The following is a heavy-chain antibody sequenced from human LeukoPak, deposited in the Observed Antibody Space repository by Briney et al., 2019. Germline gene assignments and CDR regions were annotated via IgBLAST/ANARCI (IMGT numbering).Heavy chain of an antibody. J-gene: IGHJ5*02. Sequence: GGSLRLSCAASGFTFSSYWMSWVRQAPGKGLEWVANIKQDGSEKYYVDSVKGRFTISRDNAKNSLYLQMNSLRAEDTAVYYCAKPLYFGESLNWFDPWGQGTLVTVSS. CDR1: GFTFSSYW. CDR3: AKPLYFGESLNWFDP. V-gene: IGHV3-7*01. D-gene: IGHD3-10*01. CDR2: IKQDGSEK.